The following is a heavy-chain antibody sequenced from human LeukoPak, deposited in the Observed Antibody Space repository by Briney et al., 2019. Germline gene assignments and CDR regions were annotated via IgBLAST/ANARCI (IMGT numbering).Heavy chain of an antibody. V-gene: IGHV3-48*03. CDR1: GFTFSSYE. CDR2: ISSGSTI. Sequence: GGSLRLSCAASGFTFSSYEMNWVRQAPGKGLERVSYISSGSTIYDADSVKGRFTISRDNAKNSLYLQMNSLRAEDTAVYYCARESIAVAGAPFDSWGQGTLVTVSS. CDR3: ARESIAVAGAPFDS. J-gene: IGHJ4*02. D-gene: IGHD6-19*01.